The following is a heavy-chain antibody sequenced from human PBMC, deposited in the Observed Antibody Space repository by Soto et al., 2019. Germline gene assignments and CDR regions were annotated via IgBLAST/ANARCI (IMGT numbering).Heavy chain of an antibody. CDR1: GFTFGDNL. Sequence: QVQLVQSGAEVRKPGASVNISCWASGFTFGDNLINWVRQAPGQSLEWMGCINPDNGNTKYSQTLQGSVLITRQSSASIAYVEVTDLTSDDTAVYYCARDILSVGLRANDAFDVWGQGTMVTVSS. CDR3: ARDILSVGLRANDAFDV. J-gene: IGHJ3*01. CDR2: INPDNGNT. V-gene: IGHV1-3*01. D-gene: IGHD2-8*02.